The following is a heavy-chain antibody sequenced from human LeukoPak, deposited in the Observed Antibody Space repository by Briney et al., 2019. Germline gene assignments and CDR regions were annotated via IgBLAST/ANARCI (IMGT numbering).Heavy chain of an antibody. Sequence: INHSGSTNYNPSLKSRVTISVDTSKTQFSLKLSSVTAADTAVYYCARAYDSSGYFGQDFDYWGQGTLVTVSS. CDR2: INHSGST. J-gene: IGHJ4*02. V-gene: IGHV4-34*01. D-gene: IGHD3-22*01. CDR3: ARAYDSSGYFGQDFDY.